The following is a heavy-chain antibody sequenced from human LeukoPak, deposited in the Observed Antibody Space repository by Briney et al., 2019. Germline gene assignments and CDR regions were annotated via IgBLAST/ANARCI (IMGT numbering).Heavy chain of an antibody. Sequence: GGSLRLSCAASGFTFSSYSMSWIRQAPGKGLEWVSYISSSSSYTNYADSVKGRFTISRDNAKNSLYLQMNSLRAEDTAVYYCARSYGSGSLYAFDIWGQGTMVTVSS. CDR3: ARSYGSGSLYAFDI. V-gene: IGHV3-21*05. CDR2: ISSSSSYT. J-gene: IGHJ3*02. CDR1: GFTFSSYS. D-gene: IGHD3-10*01.